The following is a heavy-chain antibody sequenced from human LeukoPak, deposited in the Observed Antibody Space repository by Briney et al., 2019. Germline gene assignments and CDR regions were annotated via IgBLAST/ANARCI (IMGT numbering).Heavy chain of an antibody. CDR2: ISAIGGST. D-gene: IGHD2-2*01. Sequence: PGRSRRLSSPASASTFGSYAMSWVSQAARDGLEWVSAISAIGGSTYYAGSVKSRFTISRDNSKNTLYLQMNSLRAEDTAVYYCAKDLSWTYCSSTSCSSGGHAYWGQGTLVTVSS. V-gene: IGHV3-23*01. CDR1: ASTFGSYA. J-gene: IGHJ4*02. CDR3: AKDLSWTYCSSTSCSSGGHAY.